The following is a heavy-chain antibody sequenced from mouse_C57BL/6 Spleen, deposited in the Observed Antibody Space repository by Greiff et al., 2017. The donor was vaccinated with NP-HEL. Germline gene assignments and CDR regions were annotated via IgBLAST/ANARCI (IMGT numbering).Heavy chain of an antibody. CDR3: ASYYGSSYVYYFDY. V-gene: IGHV1-39*01. D-gene: IGHD1-1*01. J-gene: IGHJ2*01. CDR1: GYSFTDYN. CDR2: INPNYGTT. Sequence: VQLKESGPELVKPGASVKISCKASGYSFTDYNMNWVKQSNGKSLEWIGVINPNYGTTSYNQKFKGKATLTVDQSSSTAYMQLNSLTSEDSAVYYCASYYGSSYVYYFDYWGQGTTLTVSS.